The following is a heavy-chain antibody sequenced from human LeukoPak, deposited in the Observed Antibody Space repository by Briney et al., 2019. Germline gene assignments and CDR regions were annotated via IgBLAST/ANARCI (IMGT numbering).Heavy chain of an antibody. CDR2: IYYSGST. D-gene: IGHD6-19*01. Sequence: KTSETLSLTCTVSGGSISSYYWSWIRQPPGKGLEWIGYIYYSGSTNYNPSLKSRVTISVDTSKNQFSLKLSSVTAADTAVYYCARDLSSGPPIRPRASWYFDLWGRGTLVTVSS. V-gene: IGHV4-59*01. J-gene: IGHJ2*01. CDR3: ARDLSSGPPIRPRASWYFDL. CDR1: GGSISSYY.